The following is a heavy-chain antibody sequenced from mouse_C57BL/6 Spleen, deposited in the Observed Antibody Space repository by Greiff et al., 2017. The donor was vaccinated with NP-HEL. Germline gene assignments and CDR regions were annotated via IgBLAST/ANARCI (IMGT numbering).Heavy chain of an antibody. CDR3: VRHDDPSSFYYAMDY. CDR1: GFSFNTYA. CDR2: IRSKSNNYAT. Sequence: EVQLVESGGGLVQPKGSLKLSCAASGFSFNTYAMNWVRQAPGKGLEWVARIRSKSNNYATYYADSVKDRFTISRDDSESMLYLQMNNLKTEDTAMYYCVRHDDPSSFYYAMDYWGQGTSVTVSS. V-gene: IGHV10-1*01. J-gene: IGHJ4*01. D-gene: IGHD2-3*01.